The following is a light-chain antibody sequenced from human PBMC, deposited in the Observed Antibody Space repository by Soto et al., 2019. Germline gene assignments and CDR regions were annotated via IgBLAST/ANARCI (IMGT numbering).Light chain of an antibody. CDR1: SSDVGGYNY. V-gene: IGLV2-8*01. Sequence: QSALTQPPSASGSPGQSVTISCTGTSSDVGGYNYVSWYQQHPGKAPKLMIYEVSKRPSGVPDRFSGSKSGNTASLTVSGLQADDEADYYCSSYAGSNLLLFGGGTQLTVL. CDR2: EVS. CDR3: SSYAGSNLLL. J-gene: IGLJ2*01.